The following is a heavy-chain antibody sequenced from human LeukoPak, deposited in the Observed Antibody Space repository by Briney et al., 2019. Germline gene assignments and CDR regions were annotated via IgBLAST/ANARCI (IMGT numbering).Heavy chain of an antibody. J-gene: IGHJ4*02. CDR1: GGSISSGTYY. CDR2: IYTSGST. D-gene: IGHD2-15*01. CDR3: ARNSCPSGSCYDNRGYFDY. Sequence: PSQTLSLTCTVSGGSISSGTYYWSWIRQPAGKGLEWIGRIYTSGSTNYNPSLKSRVTISVDTSKNQFSLKLSSVTAADTAVYYCARNSCPSGSCYDNRGYFDYWGQGTLVTVSS. V-gene: IGHV4-61*02.